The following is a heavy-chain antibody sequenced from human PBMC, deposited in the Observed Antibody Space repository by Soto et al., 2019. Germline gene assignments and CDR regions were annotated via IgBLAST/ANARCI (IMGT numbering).Heavy chain of an antibody. CDR3: VKGTFSSSKVIFDY. V-gene: IGHV3-23*01. Sequence: EEQLLESGGGLVQPGGSLRLSCAASGFRFSDYSMSWVRQVPGGGLEWVAVISADGHSTYFADSVKGRFTITRDNAKNSMYLEMNSLRVEDTAFYFCVKGTFSSSKVIFDYWGQGTLVTVSS. D-gene: IGHD6-6*01. J-gene: IGHJ4*02. CDR2: ISADGHST. CDR1: GFRFSDYS.